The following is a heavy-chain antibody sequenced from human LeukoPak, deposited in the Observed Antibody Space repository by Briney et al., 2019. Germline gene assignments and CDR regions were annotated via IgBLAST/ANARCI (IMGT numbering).Heavy chain of an antibody. D-gene: IGHD3-16*01. CDR1: GFTVSNNS. CDR3: SRARGGDGLPFDY. CDR2: IYSDAST. J-gene: IGHJ4*02. V-gene: IGHV3-53*01. Sequence: GGSLRLSCAASGFTVSNNSMSWVRQAPGTGLEWVSLIYSDASTSYADSVRGRFTISRDNSKNTLYLHMNSLTAEDTAVYYCSRARGGDGLPFDYWGQGTLVTVSS.